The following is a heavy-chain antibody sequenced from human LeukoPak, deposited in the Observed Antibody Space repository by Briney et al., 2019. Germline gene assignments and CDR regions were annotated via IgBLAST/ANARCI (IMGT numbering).Heavy chain of an antibody. CDR1: GGSISSYY. J-gene: IGHJ4*02. Sequence: SETLSLTCTVSGGSISSYYWSWIRQPPGKGLEWIGYIYYSGTTNYNPSLKSRVTISVDTSKSQFSLKLSSVTAADTAVYCCARVLIVGATNYFDYWGQGALVTVSS. V-gene: IGHV4-59*01. D-gene: IGHD1-26*01. CDR2: IYYSGTT. CDR3: ARVLIVGATNYFDY.